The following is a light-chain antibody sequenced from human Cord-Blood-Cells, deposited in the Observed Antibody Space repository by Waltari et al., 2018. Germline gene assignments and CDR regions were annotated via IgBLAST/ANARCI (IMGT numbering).Light chain of an antibody. CDR1: SGNIASNH. V-gene: IGLV6-57*01. CDR3: QSYDSSNQV. Sequence: NFMLTQPHSVSESPGKTVPISCTRSSGNIASNHVQWYQQRPGSSPTTVIYEDNQRPSGVPDRFSGSIDSSSNSASLTISGLKTEDEADYYCQSYDSSNQVFGGGTKLTVL. J-gene: IGLJ3*02. CDR2: EDN.